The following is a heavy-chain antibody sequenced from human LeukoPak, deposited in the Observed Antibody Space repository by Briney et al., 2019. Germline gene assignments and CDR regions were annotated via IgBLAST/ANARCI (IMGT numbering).Heavy chain of an antibody. J-gene: IGHJ5*02. V-gene: IGHV3-20*04. CDR1: GFTFDDYG. CDR3: ARGRSSSRPQHNWFDP. CDR2: INWNGGST. D-gene: IGHD6-13*01. Sequence: VGSLRLSCAASGFTFDDYGMSWVRQAPGKGLEWVSGINWNGGSTGYADSVKGRFTTSRDNAKNSLYLQMNSLRAEDTAVYYCARGRSSSRPQHNWFDPWGQGTLVTVSS.